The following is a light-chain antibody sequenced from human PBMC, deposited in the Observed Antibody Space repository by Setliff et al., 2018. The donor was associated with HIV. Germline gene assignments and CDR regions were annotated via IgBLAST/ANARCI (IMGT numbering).Light chain of an antibody. Sequence: QSALTQPASVSGSPGQSITISCTGTSSDVAIYNYVSWYQHHPGKAPKLMIYEVSNRPSGVSNRFSGSKSANMASLTISGLQAEDEADYYCSSYTSSSTLVFGTGTKVTVL. J-gene: IGLJ1*01. CDR2: EVS. CDR3: SSYTSSSTLV. CDR1: SSDVAIYNY. V-gene: IGLV2-14*01.